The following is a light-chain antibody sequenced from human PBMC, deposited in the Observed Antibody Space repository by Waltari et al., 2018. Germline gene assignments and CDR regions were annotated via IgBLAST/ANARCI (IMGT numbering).Light chain of an antibody. CDR2: GAS. CDR1: QSVSSNY. CDR3: QQYGSSPPWT. V-gene: IGKV3-20*01. J-gene: IGKJ1*01. Sequence: ENVLTQSPGTLSLSPGESATLSCRPSQSVSSNYLAWYQQIPGQPPRLLIYGASSRATGIPDRFSGSGSGTDFTLTISRLEPEDFAVYYCQQYGSSPPWTFGQGTKVEIK.